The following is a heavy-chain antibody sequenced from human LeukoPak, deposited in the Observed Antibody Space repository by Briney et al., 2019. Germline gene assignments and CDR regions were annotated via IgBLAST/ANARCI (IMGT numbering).Heavy chain of an antibody. Sequence: ASVKVCGKAAGYAFADYFIRWVRQAPGQGLEWMGWINPNSGGTNYAQNFPGRVTMTITTSISTAYIELRMHSSDATAVYYCARDQLSDRFFNWLDPWGQGTLVTVSS. D-gene: IGHD3-3*01. CDR1: GYAFADYF. CDR3: ARDQLSDRFFNWLDP. CDR2: INPNSGGT. V-gene: IGHV1-2*02. J-gene: IGHJ5*02.